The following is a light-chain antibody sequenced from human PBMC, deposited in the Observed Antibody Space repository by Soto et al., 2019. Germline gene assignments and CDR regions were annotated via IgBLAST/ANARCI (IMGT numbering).Light chain of an antibody. J-gene: IGKJ3*01. CDR2: DTS. Sequence: EIVLTQSPGTLSLSPGERATLSCRASQSISSFLAWYQQKRGQAPSLLIYDTSTRATGIPARFSGSGSGTEGTLTISSLQSEDLATYYCQQLFMYPPTFGPGTKVDIK. V-gene: IGKV3-11*01. CDR3: QQLFMYPPT. CDR1: QSISSF.